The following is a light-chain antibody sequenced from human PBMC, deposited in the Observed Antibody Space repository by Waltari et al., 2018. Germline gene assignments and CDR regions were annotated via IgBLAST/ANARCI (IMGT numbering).Light chain of an antibody. CDR1: QDISNS. CDR3: HQYYSLPRT. J-gene: IGKJ1*01. CDR2: AAS. Sequence: VTITCRASQDISNSLAWYQQTPGKAPKLLLYAASTLESGVPVRFSGSGSGTDYTLTISSLQPEDFATYYCHQYYSLPRTFGQGTKVEVE. V-gene: IGKV1-NL1*01.